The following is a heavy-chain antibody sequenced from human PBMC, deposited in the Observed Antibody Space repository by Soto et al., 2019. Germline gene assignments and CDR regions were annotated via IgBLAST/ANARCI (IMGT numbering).Heavy chain of an antibody. Sequence: GGSVRLSCAASGFTFSSYAMSWVRQAPGKGLEWVSAISGSGGSTYYADSVKGRFTISRDNSKNTLYLQMNSLRAEDTAVYYCAKVPGYSSGWLDYWGQGTLVTVSS. J-gene: IGHJ4*02. D-gene: IGHD6-19*01. CDR2: ISGSGGST. CDR3: AKVPGYSSGWLDY. V-gene: IGHV3-23*01. CDR1: GFTFSSYA.